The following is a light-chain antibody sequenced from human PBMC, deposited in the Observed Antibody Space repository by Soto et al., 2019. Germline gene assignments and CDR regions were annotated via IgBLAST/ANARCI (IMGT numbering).Light chain of an antibody. CDR2: DAS. J-gene: IGKJ1*01. CDR1: QDISYY. V-gene: IGKV1-33*01. CDR3: QQYDNVPSWT. Sequence: DIQMTQSPSSLSASVGDRVTITCQASQDISYYLNWYQQKPGKAPELLIFDASNLETGVPSRFSGSGTGTDFTFTISSLQPEDIATYYCQQYDNVPSWTFGQGTKVEMK.